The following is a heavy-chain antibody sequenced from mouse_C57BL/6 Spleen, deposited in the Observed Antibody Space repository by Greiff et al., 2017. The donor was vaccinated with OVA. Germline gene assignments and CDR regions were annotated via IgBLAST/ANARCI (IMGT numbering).Heavy chain of an antibody. CDR3: AREELDDY. V-gene: IGHV1-82*01. CDR1: GYAFSSSW. Sequence: VQRVESGPELVKPGASVKISCKASGYAFSSSWMNWVKQRPGKGLEWIGRIYPGDGDTNYNGKFKGKATLTADKSSSTAYMQLSSLTSEDSAVYFCAREELDDYWGQGTTLTVSS. CDR2: IYPGDGDT. J-gene: IGHJ2*01. D-gene: IGHD4-1*01.